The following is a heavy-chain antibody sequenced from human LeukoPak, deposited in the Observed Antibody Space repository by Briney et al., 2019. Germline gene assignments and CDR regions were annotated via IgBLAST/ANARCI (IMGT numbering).Heavy chain of an antibody. CDR2: IKQDGSEK. J-gene: IGHJ6*03. V-gene: IGHV3-7*03. D-gene: IGHD3-3*01. Sequence: GGSLRLSCAASGFTFSSYWMRWVRQAPGEGLEWVANIKQDGSEKYYVDSVKGRFTISRDNSNDTLSLQMNSLRAEDTAVYYCAKDGGGTIFGMVIILHYMDVWGKGTTVTVSS. CDR1: GFTFSSYW. CDR3: AKDGGGTIFGMVIILHYMDV.